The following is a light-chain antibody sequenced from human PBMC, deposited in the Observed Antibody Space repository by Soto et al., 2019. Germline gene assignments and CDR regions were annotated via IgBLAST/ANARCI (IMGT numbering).Light chain of an antibody. CDR1: SSNIGGDT. CDR3: STWDASLNGWV. V-gene: IGLV1-44*01. CDR2: NDD. J-gene: IGLJ3*02. Sequence: QSVLTQPPSVSGTPGLRVTISCSGGSSNIGGDTVNWYQQLPGTAPKLLMFNDDQRPSGVPDRFSGSRSGTSASLAISGLQYDEEADYFCSTWDASLNGWVFGGGTKVTVL.